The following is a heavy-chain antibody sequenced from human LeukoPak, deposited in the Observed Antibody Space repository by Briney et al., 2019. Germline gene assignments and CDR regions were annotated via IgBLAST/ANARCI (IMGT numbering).Heavy chain of an antibody. CDR3: ARASTLPSTQNDFWSGYYRNWFDP. D-gene: IGHD3-3*01. CDR2: IYTSGST. J-gene: IGHJ5*02. V-gene: IGHV4-4*07. Sequence: PSETLSLTCAVSGGAISSYHWSWFRQPAGKGLEWIGRIYTSGSTNYNPSLKSRVTISVDTSKNQFSLKLSSVTAADTAVYYCARASTLPSTQNDFWSGYYRNWFDPWGQGTLVTVSS. CDR1: GGAISSYH.